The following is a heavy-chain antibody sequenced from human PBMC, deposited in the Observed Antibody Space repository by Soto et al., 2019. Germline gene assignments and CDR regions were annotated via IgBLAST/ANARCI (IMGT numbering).Heavy chain of an antibody. CDR1: GIILSNYG. V-gene: IGHV3-33*01. J-gene: IGHJ4*02. CDR3: ARVNGGYSSGWFLY. CDR2: IWFDGSKK. D-gene: IGHD6-19*01. Sequence: QVQVVESGGGVVQPGRSLTLSCAASGIILSNYGVHWVRQAPGKGLEWVAVIWFDGSKKHYADSVKGRFTISRDNSENTVYLQMNNVRAEDTALYYCARVNGGYSSGWFLYWGQGTLVSVSS.